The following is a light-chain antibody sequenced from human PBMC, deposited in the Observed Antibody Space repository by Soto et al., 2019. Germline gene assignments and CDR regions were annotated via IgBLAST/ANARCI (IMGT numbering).Light chain of an antibody. J-gene: IGLJ2*01. CDR2: DVS. V-gene: IGLV2-11*01. CDR1: SSDVGGYYY. CDR3: CSYAGSYTVV. Sequence: QSALTQPRSVSGSPGQSVTISCTGTSSDVGGYYYVSWCQQHPGKAPNLMIYDVSKRPSGVPDRFSGSKSGNTASLTISGLQAEDEADYYCCSYAGSYTVVFGGGTKLTVL.